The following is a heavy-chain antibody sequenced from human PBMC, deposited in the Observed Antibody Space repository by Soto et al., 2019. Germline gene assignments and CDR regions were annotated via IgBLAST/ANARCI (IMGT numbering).Heavy chain of an antibody. Sequence: QVQLVESGGGVVQPGRSLSLSCAASGFTFSTYGMHWVRQAPGKGLEWVAAISYDGSKKYYADSVKGRFTISRDNSENTLYLQITSRKAEDTACYYCAPLGGGAQDNYWGQGTLVTVSS. CDR3: APLGGGAQDNY. CDR1: GFTFSTYG. V-gene: IGHV3-30*03. J-gene: IGHJ4*02. D-gene: IGHD1-26*01. CDR2: ISYDGSKK.